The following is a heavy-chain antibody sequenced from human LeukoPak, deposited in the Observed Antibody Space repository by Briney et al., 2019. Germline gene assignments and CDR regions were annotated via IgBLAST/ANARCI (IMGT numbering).Heavy chain of an antibody. V-gene: IGHV3-23*01. CDR3: AKDHKYSSGWFCAFDI. J-gene: IGHJ3*02. Sequence: GGSLRLSCAASGFTFSSYAMSWVRQAPGKGLEWVSAISGSGGSTYYADSVKGRFTISRDNSKNTLYLQMNSLRAEDTAVYYCAKDHKYSSGWFCAFDIWGQGTMVTVSS. D-gene: IGHD6-19*01. CDR1: GFTFSSYA. CDR2: ISGSGGST.